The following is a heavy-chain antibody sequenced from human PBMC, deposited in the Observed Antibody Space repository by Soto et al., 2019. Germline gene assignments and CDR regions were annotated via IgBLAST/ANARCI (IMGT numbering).Heavy chain of an antibody. D-gene: IGHD4-17*01. V-gene: IGHV3-30*18. Sequence: PWGSLRLSCAASGFSFNIYGIRLFRHFSVKGLEWVAFISYGGSKTLYSDSVKGRFTISRDNSKNTLYLQMNRLRPEDTSVYYCAKDVDFGDSTSYYFDTWGQGTLVTVSS. CDR2: ISYGGSKT. CDR1: GFSFNIYG. CDR3: AKDVDFGDSTSYYFDT. J-gene: IGHJ4*01.